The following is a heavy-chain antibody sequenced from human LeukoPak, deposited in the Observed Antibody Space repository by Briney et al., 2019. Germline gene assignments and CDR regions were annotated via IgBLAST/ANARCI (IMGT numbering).Heavy chain of an antibody. V-gene: IGHV4-59*01. CDR3: ARTTEGGYTYGYFYYYYMDV. CDR1: GFTFSDYY. J-gene: IGHJ6*03. D-gene: IGHD5-18*01. CDR2: IYYSGST. Sequence: LRLSCAASGFTFSDYYMSWIRQPPGKGLEWIGSIYYSGSTYYNPSLKSRVTISVDTSKNQFSLKPTSVTAADTAVYYCARTTEGGYTYGYFYYYYMDVWGKGTTVTISS.